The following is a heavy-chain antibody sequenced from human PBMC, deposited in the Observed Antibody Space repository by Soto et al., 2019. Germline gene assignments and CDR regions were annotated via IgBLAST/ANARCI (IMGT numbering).Heavy chain of an antibody. J-gene: IGHJ4*02. D-gene: IGHD2-8*02. CDR3: ARDKSTVLFDY. CDR2: IYYSGST. Sequence: SDTLSLTCTVSGGSVSSSSCYWGWIRQPPGKGLEWIGSIYYSGSTYYNPSLKSRVTISVDTSKNQFSLKLTSVTAADTAVYYCARDKSTVLFDYWGQGTLVTVSS. CDR1: GGSVSSSSCY. V-gene: IGHV4-39*07.